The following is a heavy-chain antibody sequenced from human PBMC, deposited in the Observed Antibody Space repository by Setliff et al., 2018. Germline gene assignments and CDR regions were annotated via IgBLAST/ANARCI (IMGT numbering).Heavy chain of an antibody. D-gene: IGHD3-22*01. V-gene: IGHV3-30*03. CDR3: ARAKPNYYDSSGYYEGSMDV. Sequence: GGSLRLSCAASGFTFSDYYMIWIRQAPGKGLEWVSVISYDGSNKYYADSVKGRFTISRDNSKNTLYLQRNSLRAEDTAVYYCARAKPNYYDSSGYYEGSMDVWGKGTTVTVSS. CDR2: ISYDGSNK. CDR1: GFTFSDYY. J-gene: IGHJ6*03.